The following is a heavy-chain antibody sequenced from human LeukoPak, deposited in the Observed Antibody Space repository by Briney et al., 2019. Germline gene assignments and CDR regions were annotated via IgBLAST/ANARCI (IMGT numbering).Heavy chain of an antibody. V-gene: IGHV4-4*07. CDR2: IYTSGST. D-gene: IGHD5-24*01. Sequence: PSETLSLTCTVSGGSISSYYWSWIRQPAGKGLEWIGRIYTSGSTNYNPSLKSRVTMSVDTSKNQFSLKLSSVTAADTAVYYCARTRVEMATSTFDYWGQGTLVTVSS. CDR3: ARTRVEMATSTFDY. J-gene: IGHJ4*02. CDR1: GGSISSYY.